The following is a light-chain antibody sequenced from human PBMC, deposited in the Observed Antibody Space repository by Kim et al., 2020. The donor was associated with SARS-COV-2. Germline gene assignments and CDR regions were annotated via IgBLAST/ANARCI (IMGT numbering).Light chain of an antibody. CDR3: QQYNSYPT. J-gene: IGKJ1*01. CDR1: QSISSW. Sequence: LAASVGDSLPITCRASQSISSWLVCYQQKPGNAPNLLLYDASILESGVPTRFSGSGSGTEFTLTISSLQPDYFATYYCQQYNSYPTCGQGTKLEI. V-gene: IGKV1-5*01. CDR2: DAS.